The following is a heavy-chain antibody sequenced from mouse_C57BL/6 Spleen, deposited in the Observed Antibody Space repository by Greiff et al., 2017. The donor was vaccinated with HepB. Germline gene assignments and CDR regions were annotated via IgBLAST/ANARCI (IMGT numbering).Heavy chain of an antibody. D-gene: IGHD1-1*01. CDR1: GYAFSSSW. CDR2: IYPGDGDT. V-gene: IGHV1-82*01. CDR3: ATYYGSSLFDV. J-gene: IGHJ1*03. Sequence: QVQLQQSGPELVKPGASVKISCKASGYAFSSSWMNWVKQRPGKGLEWIGRIYPGDGDTNYNGKFKGKATLTADKSSSTAYMQLRSLTSEDSAVYFCATYYGSSLFDVWGTGTTVTVSS.